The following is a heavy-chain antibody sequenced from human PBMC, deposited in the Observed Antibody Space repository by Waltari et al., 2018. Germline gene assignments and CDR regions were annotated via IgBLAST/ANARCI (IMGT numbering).Heavy chain of an antibody. J-gene: IGHJ4*03. CDR3: ARAGRAGPTVALEN. CDR2: GIVNLGIE. V-gene: IGHV1-69*10. D-gene: IGHD3-3*01. CDR1: AVTFSSYA. Sequence: QVQLRVTCSGWRKRGSSLKLACPASAVTFSSYALRWVRQAPGPGREWMGGGIVNLGIENGAKKYQARAMMTADNSTSTAYMELLSLRSEDTAVYYCARAGRAGPTVALENWGQGTLVTVSS.